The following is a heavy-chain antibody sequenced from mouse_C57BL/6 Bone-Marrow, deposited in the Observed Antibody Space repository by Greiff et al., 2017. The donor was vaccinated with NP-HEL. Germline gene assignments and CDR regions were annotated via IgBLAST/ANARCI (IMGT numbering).Heavy chain of an antibody. V-gene: IGHV1-81*01. CDR3: ARDTTVVAHFDY. D-gene: IGHD1-1*01. CDR2: IYPRSGNT. J-gene: IGHJ2*01. Sequence: QVQLQQSGAELARPGASVKLSCKASGYTFTSYGISWVKQRTGQGLEWIGEIYPRSGNTYYNEKFKGQATLTADKSSSTAYMELRSLTSEDSAVYFCARDTTVVAHFDYWGQGTTLTVSS. CDR1: GYTFTSYG.